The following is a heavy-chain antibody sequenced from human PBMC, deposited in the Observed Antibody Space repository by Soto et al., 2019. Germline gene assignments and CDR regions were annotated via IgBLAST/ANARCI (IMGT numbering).Heavy chain of an antibody. CDR2: IYYSGYT. Sequence: NPSETLSLTCTVSSSSVSSYYWNWIRQSPGKGLEWIGYIYYSGYTNYNPSLKSRITISVDTSKNQFSLKLSSVTPADTAVYYCAGGGMTTVPYWGQGTLVTVS. J-gene: IGHJ4*02. CDR1: SSSVSSYY. D-gene: IGHD4-17*01. V-gene: IGHV4-59*02. CDR3: AGGGMTTVPY.